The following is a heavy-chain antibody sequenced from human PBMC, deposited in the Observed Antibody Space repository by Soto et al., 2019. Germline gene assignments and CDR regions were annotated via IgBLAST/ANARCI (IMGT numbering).Heavy chain of an antibody. V-gene: IGHV5-51*01. CDR2: IYPGDSDT. J-gene: IGHJ4*02. CDR3: ARMDSSALGIDY. CDR1: GYSFTSNW. D-gene: IGHD3-22*01. Sequence: LKISCKGSGYSFTSNWIGWVRQMPGKGLEWMGIIYPGDSDTRYSPPFQGQVTISADKSISTAYLQWSRLKASDSAMYYCARMDSSALGIDYWGQGTLVTVSS.